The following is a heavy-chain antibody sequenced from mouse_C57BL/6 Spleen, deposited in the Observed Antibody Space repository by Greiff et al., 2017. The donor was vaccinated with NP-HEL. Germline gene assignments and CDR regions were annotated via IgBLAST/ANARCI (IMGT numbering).Heavy chain of an antibody. CDR2: IYPRSGNT. D-gene: IGHD2-4*01. Sequence: QVQLKQSGAELARPGASVKLSCKASGYTFTSYGISWVKQRTGQGLEWIGEIYPRSGNTYYNEKFKGKATLTADKSSSTAYMELRSLTSEDSAVYFCAREWEDYDYAMDYWGQGTSVTVSS. CDR1: GYTFTSYG. J-gene: IGHJ4*01. CDR3: AREWEDYDYAMDY. V-gene: IGHV1-81*01.